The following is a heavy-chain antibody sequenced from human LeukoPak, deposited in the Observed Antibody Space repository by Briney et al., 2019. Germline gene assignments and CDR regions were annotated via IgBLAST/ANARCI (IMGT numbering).Heavy chain of an antibody. Sequence: SETLSLTCSVSGDSISYFYWSWIRQAAGKGLEWIGRISGSGSTDYNASLKSRVTMSVDTSKSQLSLKVISVTAADTAVYYCARESGSYLWRSWLNPWGQGTLVTVSS. CDR3: ARESGSYLWRSWLNP. V-gene: IGHV4-4*07. CDR1: GDSISYFY. J-gene: IGHJ5*02. D-gene: IGHD3-16*01. CDR2: ISGSGST.